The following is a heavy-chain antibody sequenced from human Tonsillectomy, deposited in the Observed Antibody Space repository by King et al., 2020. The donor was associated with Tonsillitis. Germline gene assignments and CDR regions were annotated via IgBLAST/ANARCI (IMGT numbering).Heavy chain of an antibody. D-gene: IGHD2-21*01. CDR3: VREIHIQGEF. CDR1: GYMFSAYG. J-gene: IGHJ4*02. V-gene: IGHV3-33*05. Sequence: VQLVESGGGVVQPGRSLRLSCAASGYMFSAYGMHWVRQAPGKGLEWVAVTSNDGNYKVYADSVKGRFTISRDNSENILYLQMNSLRAEDTAVYYCVREIHIQGEFWGLGTLVTVPS. CDR2: TSNDGNYK.